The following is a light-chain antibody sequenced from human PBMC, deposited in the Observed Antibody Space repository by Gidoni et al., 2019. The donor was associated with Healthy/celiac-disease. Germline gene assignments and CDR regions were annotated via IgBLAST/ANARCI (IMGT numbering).Light chain of an antibody. CDR1: QSVTSN. J-gene: IGKJ2*01. V-gene: IGKV3-15*01. CDR2: GAS. CDR3: QQYNNWPLYT. Sequence: IVMTPSPATLSVSPGERATLSCRASQSVTSNLAWYQQKPGQAPRRLIYGASTRATGIPARCSGSGSGTEFTLTISSLQSEDFAVYYCQQYNNWPLYTCGQGTKLEIK.